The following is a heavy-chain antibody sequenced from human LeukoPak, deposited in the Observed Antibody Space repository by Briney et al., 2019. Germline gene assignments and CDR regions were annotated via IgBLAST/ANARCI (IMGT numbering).Heavy chain of an antibody. CDR1: GFTFSSYG. V-gene: IGHV3-30*02. Sequence: PGGSLRLSCAASGFTFSSYGMHWVRQAPGKGLEWVAFIRYDGSNKYYADSVKGRFTISRDNSKNTLYLQMNSLRAEDTAVYYCAKIPTPYSGSWYYFDYWGQGTLVTVSS. CDR2: IRYDGSNK. CDR3: AKIPTPYSGSWYYFDY. J-gene: IGHJ4*02. D-gene: IGHD6-13*01.